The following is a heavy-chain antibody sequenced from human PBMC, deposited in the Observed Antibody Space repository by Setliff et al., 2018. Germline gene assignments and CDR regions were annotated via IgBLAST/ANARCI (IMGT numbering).Heavy chain of an antibody. CDR3: ARESATIGEFPLYYFDK. Sequence: SETLSLTCTVSGGSIGPHYWSWIRQAPGKGLEWIGHIHTGGATDYNLSLKSRVTISLDSSKNQFSLRLSSVTAADAAVYFCARESATIGEFPLYYFDKWGQGIPVTVSS. J-gene: IGHJ4*02. D-gene: IGHD3-10*01. CDR1: GGSIGPHY. V-gene: IGHV4-4*08. CDR2: IHTGGAT.